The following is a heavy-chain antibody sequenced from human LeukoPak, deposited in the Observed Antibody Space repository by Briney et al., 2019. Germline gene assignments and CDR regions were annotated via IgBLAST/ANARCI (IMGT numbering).Heavy chain of an antibody. J-gene: IGHJ4*02. Sequence: ASVKVSCKASGYTFTGYYIHWVRQAPGQGLEWMGWINPNSGGTNYAQKFQGRVTMTRDTTISTAYMELSRLRSDDTAVYYCARSQGGRNRAPLDYWGQGTLVTVSS. CDR3: ARSQGGRNRAPLDY. CDR2: INPNSGGT. V-gene: IGHV1-2*02. D-gene: IGHD1-14*01. CDR1: GYTFTGYY.